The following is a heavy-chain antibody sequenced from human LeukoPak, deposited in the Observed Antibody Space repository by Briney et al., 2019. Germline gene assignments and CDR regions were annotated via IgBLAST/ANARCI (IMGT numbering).Heavy chain of an antibody. J-gene: IGHJ5*02. D-gene: IGHD3-16*01. CDR1: GYTFTGYY. V-gene: IGHV1-2*02. CDR2: INPNSSGP. CDR3: ARDVSAGGTNWFDP. Sequence: GASVRVSCKASGYTFTGYYIHWVRQAPGQGLEWMGWINPNSSGPNYAQKFQGRVTMTRDTSISTAYMEMSRLRSDDTAVYYCARDVSAGGTNWFDPWGQGTLVTVSS.